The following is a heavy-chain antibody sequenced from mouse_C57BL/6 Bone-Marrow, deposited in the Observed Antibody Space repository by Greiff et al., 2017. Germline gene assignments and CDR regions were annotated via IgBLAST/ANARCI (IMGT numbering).Heavy chain of an antibody. CDR1: GFNIKDDY. CDR2: IDPEIGDT. D-gene: IGHD2-3*01. CDR3: SSFDGNYCDY. Sequence: VQLQQSGAELVRPGASVKLSCTASGFNIKDDYIHWVKQRPEQGLEWIGWIDPEIGDTEYASQFQGKAPITSDTSSNTAYLQLSSLTSEDTAVYYCSSFDGNYCDYWGQGTPLTVAS. J-gene: IGHJ2*01. V-gene: IGHV14-4*01.